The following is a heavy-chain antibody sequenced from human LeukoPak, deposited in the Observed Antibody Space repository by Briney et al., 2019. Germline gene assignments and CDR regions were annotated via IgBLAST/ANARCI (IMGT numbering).Heavy chain of an antibody. CDR2: MNPNSGNT. J-gene: IGHJ5*02. CDR3: ARAVGFVQSYYDFWSGYYRGAWFDP. Sequence: VASVKVSCKASGYTFTSYDINWVRQATGQGLEWMGWMNPNSGNTGYAQKFQGRVTMTRNTSISPAYMELSSLRSEDTAVYYCARAVGFVQSYYDFWSGYYRGAWFDPWGQGTLVTVSS. D-gene: IGHD3-3*01. CDR1: GYTFTSYD. V-gene: IGHV1-8*01.